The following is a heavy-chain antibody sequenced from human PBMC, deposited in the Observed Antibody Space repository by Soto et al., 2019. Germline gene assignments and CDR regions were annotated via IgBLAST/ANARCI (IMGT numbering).Heavy chain of an antibody. CDR1: HDSISTSSYY. D-gene: IGHD4-17*01. CDR3: AREVGYSDYVLGWFDP. CDR2: IYYSGST. V-gene: IGHV4-39*02. J-gene: IGHJ5*02. Sequence: PSETLSLTCTVSHDSISTSSYYWGWIRQPPGKGLEWIGSIYYSGSTYYNPSLKSRVTISVGTSKNHFSLKLSSVTAADTAVYHCAREVGYSDYVLGWFDPWGQGTLVTVSS.